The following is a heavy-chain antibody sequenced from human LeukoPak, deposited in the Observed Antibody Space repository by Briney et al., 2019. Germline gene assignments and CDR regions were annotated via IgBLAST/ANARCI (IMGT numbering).Heavy chain of an antibody. Sequence: GGSLRLCCAASGFTFDDYAMHWDRQAPGKGLEWVSGISWNSGSIGYADSVKGRFTISRDNAKNSLYLQMNSLRAEDTALYYCAKDSTLSGAAANFDYWGQGTLVTVSS. J-gene: IGHJ4*02. V-gene: IGHV3-9*01. D-gene: IGHD2-2*01. CDR2: ISWNSGSI. CDR3: AKDSTLSGAAANFDY. CDR1: GFTFDDYA.